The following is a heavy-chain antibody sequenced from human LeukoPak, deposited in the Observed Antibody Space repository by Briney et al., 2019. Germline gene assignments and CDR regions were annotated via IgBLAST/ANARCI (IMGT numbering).Heavy chain of an antibody. J-gene: IGHJ5*02. CDR3: AKRGILVAGTKGNWFDP. CDR2: ISYDGSNK. D-gene: IGHD6-19*01. Sequence: GGSLRLSCAASGFTFSSYGMHWVRQAPGKGLEWVAVISYDGSNKYYADSVKGRFTISRDNSKNTLYLQMNSLRAGDTAVYYSAKRGILVAGTKGNWFDPWGQGTLVTVSS. V-gene: IGHV3-30*18. CDR1: GFTFSSYG.